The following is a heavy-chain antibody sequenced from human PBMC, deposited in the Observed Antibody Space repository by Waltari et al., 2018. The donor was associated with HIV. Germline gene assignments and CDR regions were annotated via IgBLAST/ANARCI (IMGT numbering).Heavy chain of an antibody. CDR2: INHSGST. D-gene: IGHD2-2*01. CDR3: ARGFGRVPAAILYYYYYGMDV. V-gene: IGHV4-34*01. CDR1: GGSFSGYY. Sequence: QVQLQQWGAGLLKPSETLSLTCAVYGGSFSGYYWSWIRQPPGKGLEWIGEINHSGSTNYNPSLKSRVTISVDTSKNQFSLKLSSVTAADTAVYYCARGFGRVPAAILYYYYYGMDVWGQGTTVTVSS. J-gene: IGHJ6*02.